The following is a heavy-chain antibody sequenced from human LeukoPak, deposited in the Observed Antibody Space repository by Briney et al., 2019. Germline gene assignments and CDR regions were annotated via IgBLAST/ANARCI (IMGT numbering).Heavy chain of an antibody. CDR3: ARATYDLLTGYYLDS. D-gene: IGHD3-9*01. J-gene: IGHJ4*02. V-gene: IGHV4-31*03. CDR1: GGSITSGRYY. CDR2: SYYTGST. Sequence: PSQTLSLTCSVSGGSITSGRYYWTWIRQYPEKGPEWIGYSYYTGSTHYKPSLKSRAAISLDKSKNQFSLNLTSATAADTAVYYCARATYDLLTGYYLDSWGQGTLVTVSS.